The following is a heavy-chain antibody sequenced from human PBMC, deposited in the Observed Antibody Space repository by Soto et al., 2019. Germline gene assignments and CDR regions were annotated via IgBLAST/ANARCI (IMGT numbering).Heavy chain of an antibody. D-gene: IGHD6-19*01. Sequence: PGGSLRLSCAASGFTFSSYGMHWVRQAPGKGLEWVAVIPYDGSNKYYADSVKGRFTISRDNSKNTLYLQMNSLRAEDTAVYYCAKNVLKYGRAIAVAGSPLDYWGQGTLVTVSS. V-gene: IGHV3-30*18. J-gene: IGHJ4*02. CDR2: IPYDGSNK. CDR1: GFTFSSYG. CDR3: AKNVLKYGRAIAVAGSPLDY.